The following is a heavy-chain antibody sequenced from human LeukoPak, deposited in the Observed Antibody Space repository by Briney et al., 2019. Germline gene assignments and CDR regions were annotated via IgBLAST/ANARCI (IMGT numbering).Heavy chain of an antibody. CDR2: IHPNSGVT. Sequence: GASVKVSCKASGYTFTGYYLHWVRQAPGQGLEWMGWIHPNSGVTDYAQKFQGRVTVTRDTSISTAYMELSSLRTDDTAVYYCARLRGAYEPFEYWGQGTLVTVSS. CDR1: GYTFTGYY. V-gene: IGHV1-2*02. J-gene: IGHJ4*02. CDR3: ARLRGAYEPFEY. D-gene: IGHD3-16*01.